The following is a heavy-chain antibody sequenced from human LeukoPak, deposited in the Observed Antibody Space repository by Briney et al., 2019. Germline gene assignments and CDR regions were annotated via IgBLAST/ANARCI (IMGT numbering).Heavy chain of an antibody. CDR2: ISWNSGSI. Sequence: GGSLRLSCAASGFTFYDYAMHWVRQAPGKGLEWVSGISWNSGSIGYADSVKGRFTISGDNAKNSLYLQMNSLRAEDTALYYCAKSVTAFANYYYYGMDVWGQGTTVTVSS. V-gene: IGHV3-9*01. CDR3: AKSVTAFANYYYYGMDV. CDR1: GFTFYDYA. D-gene: IGHD5-18*01. J-gene: IGHJ6*01.